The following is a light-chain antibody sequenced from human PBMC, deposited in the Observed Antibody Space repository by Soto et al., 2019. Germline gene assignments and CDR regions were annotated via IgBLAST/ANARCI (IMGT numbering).Light chain of an antibody. CDR1: QTISSW. Sequence: DIQMTQSPSTLSGSVGDRVTITCRASQTISSWLAWYQQKPGKAPKLLIYKASTLKSGVPSSFSGSGSGTEFTLTISSLQPDDFATYYCQHYNSYSEAFGQGTKVHIK. J-gene: IGKJ1*01. V-gene: IGKV1-5*03. CDR3: QHYNSYSEA. CDR2: KAS.